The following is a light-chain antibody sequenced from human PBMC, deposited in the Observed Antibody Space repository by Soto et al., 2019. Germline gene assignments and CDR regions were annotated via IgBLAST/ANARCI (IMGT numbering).Light chain of an antibody. CDR3: QQYNSYSGT. CDR1: QTLSSW. V-gene: IGKV1-5*01. J-gene: IGKJ1*01. Sequence: DIQMTQSPSTLSASVGDRVTITCRASQTLSSWLAWYQQKPGKAPKLLIYDASSLGSGVPSRFSGSGSGTEFTLTISSLQPDDIATYYCQQYNSYSGTFGQGTKVDIK. CDR2: DAS.